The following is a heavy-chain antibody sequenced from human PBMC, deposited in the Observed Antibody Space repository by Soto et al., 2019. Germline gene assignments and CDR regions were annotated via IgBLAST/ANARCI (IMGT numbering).Heavy chain of an antibody. V-gene: IGHV4-34*01. CDR3: ARGRNENYFDY. Sequence: SETLSLTCAVYGGSFSGYYWSWIRQPPGKGLEWIGEINHSGSTNYNPSLKSRVTISVDTSKNQFSLKLSSVTAADTAVYYCARGRNENYFDYWGQGTLVTVSS. D-gene: IGHD1-1*01. CDR1: GGSFSGYY. J-gene: IGHJ4*02. CDR2: INHSGST.